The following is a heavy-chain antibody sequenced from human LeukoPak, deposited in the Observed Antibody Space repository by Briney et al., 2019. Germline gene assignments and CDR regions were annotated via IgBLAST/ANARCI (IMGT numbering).Heavy chain of an antibody. D-gene: IGHD5-18*01. V-gene: IGHV3-23*01. CDR1: AFTLRPYA. CDR3: AKGAASRGYTYVAN. J-gene: IGHJ4*02. CDR2: VSGSGGST. Sequence: GGSLSLSCAASAFTLRPYAMIWVRQAPGKGLEWVSTVSGSGGSTYYADSVKGRFTISRDNSYNTLYLEMNSLRAEDTAVYYCAKGAASRGYTYVANWGQGTLVTVSS.